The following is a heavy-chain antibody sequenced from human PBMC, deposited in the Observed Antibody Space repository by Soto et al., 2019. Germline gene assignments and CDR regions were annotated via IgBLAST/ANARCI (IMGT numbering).Heavy chain of an antibody. Sequence: EVQLVESGGGLVQPGGSLRLSCAASGCSFNTYSMNWVRQAPWKGLEWLSYISGTSSTTYYADSVKGRFTISRDNAKNSLYLQMNSLRAEDTALYYCAREAPTIGSQYFQHWGQGTLVTVSS. CDR3: AREAPTIGSQYFQH. D-gene: IGHD1-26*01. V-gene: IGHV3-48*01. CDR2: ISGTSSTT. J-gene: IGHJ1*01. CDR1: GCSFNTYS.